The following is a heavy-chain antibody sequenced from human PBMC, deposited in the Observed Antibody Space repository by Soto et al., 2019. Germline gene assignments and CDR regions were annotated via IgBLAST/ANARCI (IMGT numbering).Heavy chain of an antibody. J-gene: IGHJ4*02. V-gene: IGHV3-23*01. CDR3: AKKVNSGPGSQYFDY. D-gene: IGHD3-10*01. Sequence: GSLRLSCAASGFTFSSYSMSWVRQAPGKGLEWVSGFRTSGDGGTTYYADSVKGRFTISRDNSKNMLFLQMNSLRVEDTAIYYCAKKVNSGPGSQYFDYWGQGTLVTVSS. CDR1: GFTFSSYS. CDR2: FRTSGDGGTT.